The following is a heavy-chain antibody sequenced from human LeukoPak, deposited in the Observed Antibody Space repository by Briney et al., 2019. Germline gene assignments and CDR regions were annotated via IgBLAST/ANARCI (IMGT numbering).Heavy chain of an antibody. J-gene: IGHJ6*02. V-gene: IGHV4-34*01. CDR3: ARGYIVVVPAANYYYYYGMDV. D-gene: IGHD2-2*01. CDR1: GGSISSYY. CDR2: VNHSGST. Sequence: SETLSLTCTVSGGSISSYYWSWIRQPPGKGLEWIGEVNHSGSTNYNPSLKSRVTISVDTSKNQFSLKLSSVTAADTAVYYCARGYIVVVPAANYYYYYGMDVWGQGTTVTVSS.